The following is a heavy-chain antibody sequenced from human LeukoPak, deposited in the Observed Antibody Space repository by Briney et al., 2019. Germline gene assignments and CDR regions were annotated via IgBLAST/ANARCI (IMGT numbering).Heavy chain of an antibody. V-gene: IGHV3-30*02. CDR2: IRYDGSGK. CDR3: AKDMGGLLAKHYLDY. CDR1: GFTFSSHG. Sequence: GGSLRLSCAASGFTFSSHGIHWVRQAPGKGLEWVAFIRYDGSGKYNADSVKGRFTISRDNSKNTVYLQMSSLRAEDTAVYYCAKDMGGLLAKHYLDYWGQGTLITVSS. D-gene: IGHD1-26*01. J-gene: IGHJ4*02.